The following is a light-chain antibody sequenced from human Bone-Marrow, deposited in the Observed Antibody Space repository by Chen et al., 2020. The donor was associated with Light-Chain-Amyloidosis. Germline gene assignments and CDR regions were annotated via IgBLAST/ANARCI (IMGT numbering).Light chain of an antibody. V-gene: IGKV3-20*01. Sequence: EIVLTQSPATLSLSPGEGANLTCRASQTISSNYLTWYQQKFGQAPSLLIYGSSSRPTGIPDRFSGSGSGTDFTLTLRRLEPADFAMYYCQQYGTSPLTVVGVTKVEIK. CDR3: QQYGTSPLT. CDR2: GSS. J-gene: IGKJ4*01. CDR1: QTISSNY.